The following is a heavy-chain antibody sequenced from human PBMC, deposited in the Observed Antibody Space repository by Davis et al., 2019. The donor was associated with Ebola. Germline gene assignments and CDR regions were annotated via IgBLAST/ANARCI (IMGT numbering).Heavy chain of an antibody. CDR1: GFTFSSYS. V-gene: IGHV3-21*01. CDR3: ARLVGIAVAGH. CDR2: ISSSSSYI. D-gene: IGHD6-19*01. J-gene: IGHJ4*02. Sequence: GESLKISCAASGFTFSSYSMNWVRQAPGKGLEWVSSISSSSSYIYYADSVKGRFTISRDNAKNSLYLQMNSLRAEDTAVYYCARLVGIAVAGHWGQGTLVTVSS.